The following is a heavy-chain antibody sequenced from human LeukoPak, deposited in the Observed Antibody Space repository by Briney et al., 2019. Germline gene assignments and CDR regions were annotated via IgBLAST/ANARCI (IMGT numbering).Heavy chain of an antibody. V-gene: IGHV3-20*04. CDR3: ARAPQLAYFDY. CDR2: INWNGGST. CDR1: GFIFNDYG. Sequence: GGSLRPSCAASGFIFNDYGKRWVRQAPGKGLEWVSGINWNGGSTGYADSVKGRFTISRDNAKNSLYLQMNSLRAEDTALYYCARAPQLAYFDYWGQGTLVTVSS. J-gene: IGHJ4*02.